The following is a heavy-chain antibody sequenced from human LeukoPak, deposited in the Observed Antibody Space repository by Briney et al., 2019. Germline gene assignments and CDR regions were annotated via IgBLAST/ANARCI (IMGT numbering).Heavy chain of an antibody. V-gene: IGHV3-48*01. CDR2: ISSSSSTI. CDR1: GFTFSSYS. CDR3: AKGGYDSSGFNAFDI. D-gene: IGHD3-22*01. J-gene: IGHJ3*02. Sequence: GGSLRLSCAASGFTFSSYSMNWVRQAPGKGLEWVSYISSSSSTIYYADSVKGRFTISRDNSKNTLYLQMNSLRAEDTAVYYCAKGGYDSSGFNAFDIWGQGTMVTVSS.